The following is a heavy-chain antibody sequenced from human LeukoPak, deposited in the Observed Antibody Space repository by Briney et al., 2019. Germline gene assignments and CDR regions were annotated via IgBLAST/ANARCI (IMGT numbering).Heavy chain of an antibody. CDR3: ARDFYTGHY. J-gene: IGHJ4*02. CDR1: GFTFTTYW. CDR2: INRDGSTP. D-gene: IGHD3-16*01. V-gene: IGHV3-74*01. Sequence: GGSLRLSCAAPGFTFTTYWMHWVRQAPGKGLVWVSGINRDGSTPIYADSEKGRSTISRDNANNTLYLQMNSLRAEDTAVYYCARDFYTGHYWGQGTLVTVSS.